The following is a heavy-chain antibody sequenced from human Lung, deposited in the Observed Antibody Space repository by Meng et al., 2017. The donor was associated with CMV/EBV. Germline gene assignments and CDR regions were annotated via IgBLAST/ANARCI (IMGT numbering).Heavy chain of an antibody. Sequence: QVQLLQTGSEWKKPGASWKVSGKASGYTFSTYTINWVRQAHGRGLEWMGWISTNTGTPTYTQGFTGRFVFSLDTSVSTAYLQISSLKAEDTAVYYCARGGNFDPWGQGTLVTVSS. CDR3: ARGGNFDP. J-gene: IGHJ5*02. D-gene: IGHD2/OR15-2a*01. CDR2: ISTNTGTP. CDR1: GYTFSTYT. V-gene: IGHV7-4-1*02.